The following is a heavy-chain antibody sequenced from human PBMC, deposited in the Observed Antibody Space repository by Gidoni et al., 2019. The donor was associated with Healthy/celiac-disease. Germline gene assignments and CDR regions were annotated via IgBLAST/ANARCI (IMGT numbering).Heavy chain of an antibody. J-gene: IGHJ5*02. CDR3: ARDLDGSSYNWFDP. D-gene: IGHD1-1*01. V-gene: IGHV4-4*07. CDR1: GGSISSYY. CDR2: IYTSGST. Sequence: QVQLQESGPGLVKPSETLSLTCTVSGGSISSYYWSWIRQPAGKGLECIGRIYTSGSTNYNPSLKSRVTMSVDTSKNQFSLKLSSVTAADTAVYYCARDLDGSSYNWFDPWGQGTLVTVSS.